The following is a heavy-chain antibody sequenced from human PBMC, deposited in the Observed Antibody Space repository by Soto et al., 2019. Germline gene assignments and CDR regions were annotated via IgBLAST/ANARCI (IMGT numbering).Heavy chain of an antibody. CDR1: GFSLSTSGVS. Sequence: QITLKESGPTLVKPTQTLTLTCTFSGFSLSTSGVSVGWIRQPPGKALEWLALIYWDNDIRYSPFLKSRLTITKDTPKSQVVLTMTNMDPVDTATYYCAHAYTGSAWFQNWFDPWGQGTLVTVSS. D-gene: IGHD6-19*01. J-gene: IGHJ5*02. CDR2: IYWDNDI. V-gene: IGHV2-5*02. CDR3: AHAYTGSAWFQNWFDP.